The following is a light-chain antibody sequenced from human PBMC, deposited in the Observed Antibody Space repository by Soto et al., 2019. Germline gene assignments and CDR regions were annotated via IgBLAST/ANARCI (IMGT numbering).Light chain of an antibody. Sequence: DIQMTQYPSSLSASVGDRFTITCLASQSISSYLNWYQQRPGKAPNLLIYDANRLHSGVTPRFSGSGYGTDFTLTITSLQLEDFATYYCQQSDVSPRTFGPGTKVDIK. CDR2: DAN. CDR1: QSISSY. CDR3: QQSDVSPRT. J-gene: IGKJ1*01. V-gene: IGKV1-39*01.